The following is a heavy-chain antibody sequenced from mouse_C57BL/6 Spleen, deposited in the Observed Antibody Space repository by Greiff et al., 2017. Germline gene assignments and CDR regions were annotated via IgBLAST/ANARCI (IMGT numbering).Heavy chain of an antibody. Sequence: VQLKQSGPELVKPGASVKISCKASGYTFTDYYMNWVKQSHGKSLEWIGDINPNNGGTSYNQKFKGKATLTVDKSSSTAYMELRSLTSEDSAVYYCARWLLDYAMDYWGQGTSVTVSS. CDR2: INPNNGGT. J-gene: IGHJ4*01. V-gene: IGHV1-26*01. CDR3: ARWLLDYAMDY. CDR1: GYTFTDYY. D-gene: IGHD2-3*01.